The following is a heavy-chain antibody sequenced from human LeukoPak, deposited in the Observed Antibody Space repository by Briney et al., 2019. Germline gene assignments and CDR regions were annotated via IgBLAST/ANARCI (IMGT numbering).Heavy chain of an antibody. V-gene: IGHV3-53*01. CDR2: MYNKGNT. Sequence: GSLRLSCAASGLTVSSKYMSWVRQAPGKGLEWVSVMYNKGNTHYADSVKGRFTISRDNVKNMLYLQMNSLRPEDTAVYYCARVGGDRVAYWGQGTLVTVSS. CDR3: ARVGGDRVAY. CDR1: GLTVSSKY. J-gene: IGHJ4*02. D-gene: IGHD4-17*01.